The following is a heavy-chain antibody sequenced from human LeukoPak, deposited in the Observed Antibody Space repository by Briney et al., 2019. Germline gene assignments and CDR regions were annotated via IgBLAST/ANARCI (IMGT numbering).Heavy chain of an antibody. Sequence: GRSLRLSCAASGFTFSTYGMHWVRQAPGKGLEWVGRIKDKIYGETTDYAAPVKGRFTVSRDDSRNTLYLQMNSLKIDDTAVYYCTTDPPGATDFWGRGTLVFVST. CDR1: GFTFSTYG. V-gene: IGHV3-15*01. J-gene: IGHJ4*02. CDR2: IKDKIYGETT. D-gene: IGHD5-24*01. CDR3: TTDPPGATDF.